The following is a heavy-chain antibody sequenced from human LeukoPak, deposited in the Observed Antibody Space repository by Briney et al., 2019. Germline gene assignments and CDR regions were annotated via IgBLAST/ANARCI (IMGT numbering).Heavy chain of an antibody. D-gene: IGHD3-22*01. CDR2: ISAYTGDT. Sequence: ASVKVSCRASGYTLTSYGINWVRQAPGQGLEWLGWISAYTGDTKYAQNLQGRVNMTTDTSTSTAYMELKSLRSDDTAVYYCARYSRWPRYYYDSSGYYGYWGQGTLVTVSS. J-gene: IGHJ4*02. CDR1: GYTLTSYG. CDR3: ARYSRWPRYYYDSSGYYGY. V-gene: IGHV1-18*01.